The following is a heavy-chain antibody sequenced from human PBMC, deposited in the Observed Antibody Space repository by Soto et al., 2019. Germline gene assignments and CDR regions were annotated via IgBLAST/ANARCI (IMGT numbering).Heavy chain of an antibody. CDR2: IYYSGST. CDR1: GGSISSYY. V-gene: IGHV4-59*01. J-gene: IGHJ4*02. CDR3: ARVERWDSSSRFDY. D-gene: IGHD6-13*01. Sequence: SETLSLTCTVSGGSISSYYWSWIRQPPGKGLEWIGYIYYSGSTNYNPSLKSRVTISVDTSKNQFSLKLSSVTAADTAVYYCARVERWDSSSRFDYWGQGTLVTVSS.